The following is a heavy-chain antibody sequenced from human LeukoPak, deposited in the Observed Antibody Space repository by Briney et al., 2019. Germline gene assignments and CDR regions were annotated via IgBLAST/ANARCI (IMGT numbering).Heavy chain of an antibody. CDR3: TRSIWYFDY. CDR1: GFTFDEYA. V-gene: IGHV3-53*01. Sequence: GGSLRLSCVASGFTFDEYAMHWVRQAPGKGLEWVSIIYTSGSTYYADSVKGRFTISRDNSKNTLYLQMNNLRAEDTAVYYCTRSIWYFDYWGQGALVTVSS. CDR2: IYTSGST. J-gene: IGHJ4*02.